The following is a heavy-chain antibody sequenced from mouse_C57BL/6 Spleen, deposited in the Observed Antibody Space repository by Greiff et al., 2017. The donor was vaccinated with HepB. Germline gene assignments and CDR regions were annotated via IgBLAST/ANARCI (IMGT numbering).Heavy chain of an antibody. V-gene: IGHV1-4*01. CDR2: INPSSGYT. Sequence: VQGVESGAELARPGASVKMSCKASGYTFTSYTMHWVKQRPGQGLEWIGYINPSSGYTKYNQKFKDKATLTADKSSSTAYMQLSSLTSEDSAVYYCARGNYYGSSHYAMDYWGQGTSVTVSS. CDR1: GYTFTSYT. CDR3: ARGNYYGSSHYAMDY. J-gene: IGHJ4*01. D-gene: IGHD1-1*01.